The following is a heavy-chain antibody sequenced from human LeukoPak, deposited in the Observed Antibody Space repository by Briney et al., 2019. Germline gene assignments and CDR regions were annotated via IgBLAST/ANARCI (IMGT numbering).Heavy chain of an antibody. Sequence: PGGSLRLSCAPSGFTFSSYGMHWVRQAPGKGLEWVAVIWYDGSNKYYADSVKGRFTISRDNSKNTLYLQMNSLRAEDTAVYYCARGGGYCSSTSCSYFDYWGQGTLVTVSS. CDR3: ARGGGYCSSTSCSYFDY. D-gene: IGHD2-2*03. CDR1: GFTFSSYG. V-gene: IGHV3-33*01. J-gene: IGHJ4*02. CDR2: IWYDGSNK.